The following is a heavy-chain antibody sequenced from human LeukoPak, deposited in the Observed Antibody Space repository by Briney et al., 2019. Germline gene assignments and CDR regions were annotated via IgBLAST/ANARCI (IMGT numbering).Heavy chain of an antibody. J-gene: IGHJ4*02. CDR1: GGSISSGSYY. CDR3: ARQPLLWFGARRREFDY. CDR2: IYTSGST. D-gene: IGHD3-10*01. Sequence: SETLSLTCTVSGGSISSGSYYWSWIRQPAGKGLKWIGRIYTSGSTNYNPSLKSRVTISVDTSKNQFSLKLSSVTAADTAVYYCARQPLLWFGARRREFDYWGQGTLVTVSS. V-gene: IGHV4-61*02.